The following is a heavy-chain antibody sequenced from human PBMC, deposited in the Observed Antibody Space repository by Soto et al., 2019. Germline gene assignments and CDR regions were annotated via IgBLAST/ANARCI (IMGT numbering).Heavy chain of an antibody. Sequence: PSETLSLTCSVSGGSISRSSYYWGWIRQPPGKGLEWIGSIHYSGSTNYNPSLTSRVTISVDTSKNQFSLRLTSVTAADTSVYYCARHLTYCSAGSCYSDFPYYGMDVWGQGTTVTVSS. V-gene: IGHV4-39*01. D-gene: IGHD2-15*01. CDR2: IHYSGST. CDR1: GGSISRSSYY. J-gene: IGHJ6*02. CDR3: ARHLTYCSAGSCYSDFPYYGMDV.